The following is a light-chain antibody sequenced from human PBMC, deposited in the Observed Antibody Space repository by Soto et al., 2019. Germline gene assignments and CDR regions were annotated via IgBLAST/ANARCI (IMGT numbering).Light chain of an antibody. V-gene: IGLV2-23*01. CDR2: EGS. Sequence: QLVLTKPASVSGSPGQSITISCTGTSSDVGSYNLVSWYQQHPGKAPKLMIYEGSKRPSGVSNRFSGSKSGNTASLTISGLQAEDEADYYCCSYAGSSTAVFGGGTQLTVL. CDR3: CSYAGSSTAV. CDR1: SSDVGSYNL. J-gene: IGLJ7*01.